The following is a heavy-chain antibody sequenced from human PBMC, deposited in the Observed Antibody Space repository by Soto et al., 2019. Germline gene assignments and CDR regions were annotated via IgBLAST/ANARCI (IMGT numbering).Heavy chain of an antibody. D-gene: IGHD4-17*01. CDR3: ARGDHYGEIDY. Sequence: GESLKISCAVSGFTFSSYAMNWVRQAPGKGLEWVTVISYDGTNKFYADSVKGRFTISRDTSKNTVYLQMDSLRPDDTAMYYCARGDHYGEIDYWGQGTLVTVSS. CDR2: ISYDGTNK. J-gene: IGHJ4*02. V-gene: IGHV3-30-3*01. CDR1: GFTFSSYA.